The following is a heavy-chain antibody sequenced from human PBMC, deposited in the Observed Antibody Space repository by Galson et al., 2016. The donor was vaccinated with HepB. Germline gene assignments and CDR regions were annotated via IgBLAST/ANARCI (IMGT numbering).Heavy chain of an antibody. CDR2: INVGNGET. D-gene: IGHD2-21*02. V-gene: IGHV1-3*01. J-gene: IGHJ4*02. CDR3: ARDWAPYCGGDCYFSY. Sequence: SVKVSCKASGYSFTRYAIHWVRQAPGQRLEWMGWINVGNGETKYSQKFQGGVTFIRDTSATTAYMEMSSLRSGDTAVYFCARDWAPYCGGDCYFSYWGQGTLVTVSS. CDR1: GYSFTRYA.